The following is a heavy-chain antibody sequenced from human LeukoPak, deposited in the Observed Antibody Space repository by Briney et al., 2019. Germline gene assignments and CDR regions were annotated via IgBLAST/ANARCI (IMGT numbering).Heavy chain of an antibody. J-gene: IGHJ4*02. CDR1: GFTFRSYW. Sequence: PGGSLRLSCAASGFTFRSYWMHWVRQAPGKGLVWVPYISADGSGSTYADSVKGRFTISRDNAKNTLYLQMNSLRAEDTAVYYCARDRDYVPDYWGQGTLVTVSS. D-gene: IGHD4/OR15-4a*01. CDR2: ISADGSGS. V-gene: IGHV3-74*01. CDR3: ARDRDYVPDY.